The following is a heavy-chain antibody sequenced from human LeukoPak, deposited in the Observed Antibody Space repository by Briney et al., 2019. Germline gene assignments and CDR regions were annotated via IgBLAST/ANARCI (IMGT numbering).Heavy chain of an antibody. CDR1: GYTFTSYG. CDR2: ISAYNGNT. V-gene: IGHV1-18*04. D-gene: IGHD2-2*01. J-gene: IGHJ4*02. CDR3: ARDRCSSTSCYFDY. Sequence: ASVKVSCKASGYTFTSYGISWVRQAPGQGLEWMGWISAYNGNTNYAQKLQGRVTMTTDTSTGTAYMELRSLRSDDTAVYYCARDRCSSTSCYFDYWGQGTLVTVSS.